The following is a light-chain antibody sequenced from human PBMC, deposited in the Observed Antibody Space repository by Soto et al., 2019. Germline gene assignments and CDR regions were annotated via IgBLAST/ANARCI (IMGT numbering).Light chain of an antibody. V-gene: IGKV3-20*01. CDR2: GAS. CDR3: HQYDSPSGT. Sequence: EIVLTQSPGTLSLSPGERATVFCRASQGVDSSYLAWFQQKPGQAPRLLIYGASRRATGVPDRFSGSGSGKDSPLTTTRLEPEDFEVYYCHQYDSPSGTFGQGTKVE. J-gene: IGKJ1*01. CDR1: QGVDSSY.